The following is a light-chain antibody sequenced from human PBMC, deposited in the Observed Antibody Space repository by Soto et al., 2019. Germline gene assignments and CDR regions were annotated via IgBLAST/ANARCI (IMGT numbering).Light chain of an antibody. CDR3: QHFLASPPTIT. Sequence: EIVLTQSPDNLSLPPGERASLSCRASQSVSSSDLAWYQHKPGQAPRLLIFGASNRASGVPDKFSGSGSGTDFNLTISRLEPEDFAVYYCQHFLASPPTITFGGGTKVDIK. CDR2: GAS. J-gene: IGKJ4*01. CDR1: QSVSSSD. V-gene: IGKV3-20*01.